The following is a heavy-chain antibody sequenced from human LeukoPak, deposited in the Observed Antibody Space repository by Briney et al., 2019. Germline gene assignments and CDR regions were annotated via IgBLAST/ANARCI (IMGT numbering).Heavy chain of an antibody. CDR2: IYPGDSDT. CDR3: ARRYYYASGIVPFDY. D-gene: IGHD3-10*01. Sequence: GQSLKISCKGSGYSFTTYWIGWVRQMPGKGLEWMGIIYPGDSDTRYSPSFQGQVTISADKSISTAYLQWSSLKASDTAMYYCARRYYYASGIVPFDYWGQGTLVTVSS. CDR1: GYSFTTYW. V-gene: IGHV5-51*01. J-gene: IGHJ4*02.